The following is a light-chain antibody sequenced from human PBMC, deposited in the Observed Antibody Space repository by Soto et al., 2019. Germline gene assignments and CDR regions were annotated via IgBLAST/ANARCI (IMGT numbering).Light chain of an antibody. V-gene: IGKV1-9*01. CDR3: QQHGSSLALT. CDR2: ETS. CDR1: QGIDSY. Sequence: IQLTQSPSCLSASVGDRVTITCPVSQGIDSYLAWYQQRPGKVPQLLIYETSILQSGVSSRFSGSGSGTDFTLTISSLQAEDFAVYYCQQHGSSLALTFGGGTKVDIK. J-gene: IGKJ4*01.